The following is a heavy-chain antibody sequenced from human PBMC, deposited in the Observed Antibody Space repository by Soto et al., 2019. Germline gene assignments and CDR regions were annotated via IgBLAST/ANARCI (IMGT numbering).Heavy chain of an antibody. CDR3: ARATSPNRYYYMDV. CDR2: ISSSGSTI. V-gene: IGHV3-11*01. CDR1: GFTFSDYY. Sequence: QVQLVESGGGLVKPGGSLRLSCAASGFTFSDYYMSWIRQAPGKGLEWVSYISSSGSTIYYADTVKARFTISRDTAKNSLYLQMNSLRAEDTAVYYCARATSPNRYYYMDVWGKGTTVTVSS. J-gene: IGHJ6*03.